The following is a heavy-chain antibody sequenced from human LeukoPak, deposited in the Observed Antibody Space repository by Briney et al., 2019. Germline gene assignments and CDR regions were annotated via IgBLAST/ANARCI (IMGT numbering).Heavy chain of an antibody. V-gene: IGHV4-31*03. D-gene: IGHD3-3*01. CDR1: GGSISSGGYY. J-gene: IGHJ6*03. CDR2: IYYSGST. Sequence: PSETLSLTCTVSGGSISSGGYYWSWIRQHPGKGLEWIGYIYYSGSTYYNPSLKSRVTISVDTSKNQLSLKLSSVTAADTAVYYCARLWSGDYYYYYMDVWGKGTTVTVSS. CDR3: ARLWSGDYYYYYMDV.